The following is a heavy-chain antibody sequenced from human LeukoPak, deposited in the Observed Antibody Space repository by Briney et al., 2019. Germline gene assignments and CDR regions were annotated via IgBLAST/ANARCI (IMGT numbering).Heavy chain of an antibody. D-gene: IGHD1-26*01. CDR3: ARGRVVGATSGADY. CDR1: GYTFTGYY. J-gene: IGHJ4*02. CDR2: INPNSGGT. V-gene: IGHV1-2*02. Sequence: ASVKVSCKASGYTFTGYYMHWVRQAPGQGLEWLGWINPNSGGTNYAQKFQGRVTMTRDTSISTAYMELSRLRSDDTAVYYCARGRVVGATSGADYWGQGTLVTVSS.